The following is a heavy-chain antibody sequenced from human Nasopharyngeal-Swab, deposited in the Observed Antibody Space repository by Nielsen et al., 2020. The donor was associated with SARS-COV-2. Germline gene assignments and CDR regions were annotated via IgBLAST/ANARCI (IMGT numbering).Heavy chain of an antibody. CDR2: INTDGTTT. J-gene: IGHJ4*02. CDR1: GFTFSTYW. D-gene: IGHD2-15*01. CDR3: ARDVGGRDNY. V-gene: IGHV3-74*01. Sequence: GESLKISCAASGFTFSTYWMHWVRQPPGKGLLWVSRINTDGTTTNYADSVKGRFTISRDNAKNTLYLQMNSLRADDTAVYYCARDVGGRDNYWGQGALVTVSS.